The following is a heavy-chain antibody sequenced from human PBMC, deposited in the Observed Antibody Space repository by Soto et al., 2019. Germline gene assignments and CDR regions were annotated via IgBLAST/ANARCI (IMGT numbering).Heavy chain of an antibody. CDR3: AREAYYDFWSGYWTHGMDV. J-gene: IGHJ6*02. CDR1: GYTFTDYY. D-gene: IGHD3-3*01. Sequence: ASVKVSCKASGYTFTDYYMHWARQAPGQGLEWMGWINPNSGGTNYAQKFQGWVTMTRDTSISTAYMELSRLRSDDTAVYYCAREAYYDFWSGYWTHGMDVWGQGTTVTVS. CDR2: INPNSGGT. V-gene: IGHV1-2*04.